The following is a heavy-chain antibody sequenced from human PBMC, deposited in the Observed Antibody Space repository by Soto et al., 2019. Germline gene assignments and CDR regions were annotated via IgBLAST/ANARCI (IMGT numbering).Heavy chain of an antibody. CDR3: VKDKYSD. V-gene: IGHV3-23*01. CDR2: TSSSGVNT. D-gene: IGHD2-21*01. CDR1: GFTFSSSA. J-gene: IGHJ4*02. Sequence: EVHLLESGGGLVQPGGSLTLSCTASGFTFSSSAMYWVRQAPGKGLEWVSSTSSSGVNTYYADSVKGRFTISRDNSKNTLYLQMNSLRVEDTAVYFCVKDKYSDWGQGTLVTVSS.